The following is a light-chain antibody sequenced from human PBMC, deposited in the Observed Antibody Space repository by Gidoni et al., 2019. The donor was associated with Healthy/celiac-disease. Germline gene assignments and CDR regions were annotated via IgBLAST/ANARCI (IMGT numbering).Light chain of an antibody. V-gene: IGKV2-28*01. CDR3: MQALQTPWT. CDR2: LGS. CDR1: QSLLHSNGYNY. Sequence: ILMAQSPLYLPVTPGDPASISCRSSQSLLHSNGYNYLDWYLQKPGQSPQLRIYLGSNRASGVPDRFSGSGSGIDFTLKISRVEAEDVWVYYCMQALQTPWTFGQGTKVEIK. J-gene: IGKJ1*01.